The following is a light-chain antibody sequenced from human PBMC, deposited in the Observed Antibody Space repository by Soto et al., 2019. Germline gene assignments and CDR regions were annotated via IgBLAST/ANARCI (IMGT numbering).Light chain of an antibody. CDR2: QAS. Sequence: DIQMTQSPFTLSSSIGDRVTITCRASQSINNWLAWYQQKPGKAPKLLIYQASTFESGVPSRFSGSGSGTEFTLTISSLQPDDFATYYCQQYNTFSALTFGGGTKVDIK. J-gene: IGKJ4*01. CDR1: QSINNW. CDR3: QQYNTFSALT. V-gene: IGKV1-5*03.